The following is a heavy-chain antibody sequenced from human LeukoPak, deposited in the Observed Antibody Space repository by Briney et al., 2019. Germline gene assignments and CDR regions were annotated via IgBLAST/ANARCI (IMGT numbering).Heavy chain of an antibody. J-gene: IGHJ6*03. CDR1: GGTFSSYA. Sequence: ASVKVSCKASGGTFSSYAISWVRQAPGQGLEWMGGIIPIFGTANYAQKFQGRITITADKSTSTAYMELSSLRSEDTAVYYCASSGYSYGYYYYYYMDVWGKGTTVTVSS. CDR3: ASSGYSYGYYYYYYMDV. V-gene: IGHV1-69*06. CDR2: IIPIFGTA. D-gene: IGHD5-18*01.